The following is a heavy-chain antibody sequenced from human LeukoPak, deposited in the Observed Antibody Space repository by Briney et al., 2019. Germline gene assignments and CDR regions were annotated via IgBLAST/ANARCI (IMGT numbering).Heavy chain of an antibody. Sequence: GGSLRLSCTASGFTFSNFWMHWVRQAPGKGLEWVSRINDDGRSTSYADSVKGRFTISRDNAKNTVYLQMNTLRAEDTAVYYCARAYCGGDCYSRAIDYWGQGTLVTVSS. CDR2: INDDGRST. V-gene: IGHV3-74*01. CDR3: ARAYCGGDCYSRAIDY. CDR1: GFTFSNFW. D-gene: IGHD2-21*02. J-gene: IGHJ4*02.